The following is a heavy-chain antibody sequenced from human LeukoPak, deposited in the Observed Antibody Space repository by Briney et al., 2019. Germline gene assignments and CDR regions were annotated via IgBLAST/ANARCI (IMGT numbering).Heavy chain of an antibody. CDR2: IYYSGST. Sequence: SETLSLTCTVSGGSISSSSYYWGWIRQPPGEGLEWIGSIYYSGSTYYNPSLKSRVTISVDTSKNQFSLKLSSVTAADTAVYYCARIVGALDYFDYWGQGTLVTVSS. J-gene: IGHJ4*02. V-gene: IGHV4-39*01. CDR3: ARIVGALDYFDY. D-gene: IGHD1-26*01. CDR1: GGSISSSSYY.